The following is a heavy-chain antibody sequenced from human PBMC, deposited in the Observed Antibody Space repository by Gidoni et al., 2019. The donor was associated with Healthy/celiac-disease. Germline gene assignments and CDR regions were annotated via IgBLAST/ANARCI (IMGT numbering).Heavy chain of an antibody. V-gene: IGHV3-23*01. Sequence: EVQLLESGGGLVQPGGSLRLSCAASGFTFSSYAMSWVRQAPGKGLECVSAISGSGGSTYYADSVKGRFTISRDNSKNTLYLQMNSLRAEDTAVYYCAKEEAMVRGVIITPPYYFDYWGQGTLVTVSS. J-gene: IGHJ4*02. CDR2: ISGSGGST. CDR1: GFTFSSYA. CDR3: AKEEAMVRGVIITPPYYFDY. D-gene: IGHD3-10*01.